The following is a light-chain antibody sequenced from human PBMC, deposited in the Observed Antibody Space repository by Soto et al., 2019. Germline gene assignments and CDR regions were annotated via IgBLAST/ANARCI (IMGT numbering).Light chain of an antibody. CDR2: GVS. V-gene: IGKV3-20*01. Sequence: EIVLTQSPGTLSLSPGERATLSCRASQSVRSTYLAWYQHKVGQAPRLLIYGVSNRATGIPDRFSGSGSGTDFTLTISRREPEDFAVYYCQQYGSPPNTFGQGTKLEIK. J-gene: IGKJ2*01. CDR3: QQYGSPPNT. CDR1: QSVRSTY.